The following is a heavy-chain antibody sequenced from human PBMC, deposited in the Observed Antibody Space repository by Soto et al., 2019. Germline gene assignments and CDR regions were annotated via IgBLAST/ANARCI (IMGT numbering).Heavy chain of an antibody. D-gene: IGHD5-12*01. CDR2: FDPEDGET. Sequence: ASVKVSCKVSGYTLTELSMHWVRQAPGKGLEWMGGFDPEDGETIYAQKFQGRVTMTEDTSTDTAYMELSSLRSEDTAVYYCARPVDIVATITAPCAFDIWGQGTMVTVSS. CDR1: GYTLTELS. J-gene: IGHJ3*02. CDR3: ARPVDIVATITAPCAFDI. V-gene: IGHV1-24*01.